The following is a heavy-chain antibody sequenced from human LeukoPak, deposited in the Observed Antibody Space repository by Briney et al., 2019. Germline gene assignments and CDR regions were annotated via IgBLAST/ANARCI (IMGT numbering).Heavy chain of an antibody. D-gene: IGHD4-23*01. Sequence: SETLSLTCTVSGGSISSSSYYWGWIRQPPGKGLEWLGSIYYSGSTYYNPSLKSRVTISVDTSKNQFSLKLSSVTAADTAVYYCARDKGYYGGNPTLGSWGQGTLVTVSS. V-gene: IGHV4-39*07. CDR2: IYYSGST. CDR1: GGSISSSSYY. J-gene: IGHJ4*02. CDR3: ARDKGYYGGNPTLGS.